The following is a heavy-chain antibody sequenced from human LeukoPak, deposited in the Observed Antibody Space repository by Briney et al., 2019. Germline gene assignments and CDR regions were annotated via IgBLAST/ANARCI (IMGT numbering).Heavy chain of an antibody. D-gene: IGHD1-26*01. V-gene: IGHV1-3*01. CDR3: ARVAIVGATLAY. Sequence: ASVKVSCKVSGYTFTSYAMHWVRQAPGQRLEWMGWINAGNGNTKYSQKFQGRVTITRDTSASTAYMELSSLRSEDTAVYYCARVAIVGATLAYWGQGTLVTVSS. CDR1: GYTFTSYA. CDR2: INAGNGNT. J-gene: IGHJ4*02.